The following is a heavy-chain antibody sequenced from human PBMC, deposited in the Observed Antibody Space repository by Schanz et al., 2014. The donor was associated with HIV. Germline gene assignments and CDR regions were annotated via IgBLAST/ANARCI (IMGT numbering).Heavy chain of an antibody. CDR1: GFTFSSYG. V-gene: IGHV3-30*18. CDR2: VTNSGSYV. D-gene: IGHD2-21*02. CDR3: AKAAVTDYLDY. Sequence: QVQLVESGGGVVQPGRSLRLSCAASGFTFSSYGMHWVRQAPGKGLEWVSAVTNSGSYVNYADSVKGRFTISRDNSKNTLYLQMNSLRTEDTAVYYCAKAAVTDYLDYWGQGTLVTVSS. J-gene: IGHJ4*02.